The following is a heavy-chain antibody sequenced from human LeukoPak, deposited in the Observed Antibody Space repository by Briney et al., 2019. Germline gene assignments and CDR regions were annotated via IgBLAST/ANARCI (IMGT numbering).Heavy chain of an antibody. CDR3: ARGTVYDAPFDY. CDR1: GGSISSYY. V-gene: IGHV4-59*01. CDR2: IYYSGST. J-gene: IGHJ4*02. D-gene: IGHD3-3*01. Sequence: SETLSLTCTVSGGSISSYYWSWTRQPPGKGLEWIGYIYYSGSTNYNPSLKSRVTISVDTSKNQFSLKLSSVTAADTAVYYCARGTVYDAPFDYWGQGTLVTVSS.